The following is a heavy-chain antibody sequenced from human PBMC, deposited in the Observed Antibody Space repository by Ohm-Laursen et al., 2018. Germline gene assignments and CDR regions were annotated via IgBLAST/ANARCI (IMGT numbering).Heavy chain of an antibody. Sequence: SLRLSCAASGFTFSSYGMHWVRQAPGKGLEWVAVIWYDGSNKYYADSVKGRFTISRDNSKNTLFLQMNSLRAEDTAVYYCARDLSRSCFDPWGQGTLVTVAS. CDR1: GFTFSSYG. CDR2: IWYDGSNK. V-gene: IGHV3-33*01. D-gene: IGHD2-2*01. J-gene: IGHJ5*02. CDR3: ARDLSRSCFDP.